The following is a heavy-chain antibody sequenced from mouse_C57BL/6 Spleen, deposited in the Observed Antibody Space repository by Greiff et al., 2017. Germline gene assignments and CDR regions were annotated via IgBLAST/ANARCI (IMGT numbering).Heavy chain of an antibody. CDR3: ARRHYDFYAMGY. CDR1: GFTFSDYG. CDR2: ISTLAYSI. D-gene: IGHD1-1*02. J-gene: IGHJ4*01. V-gene: IGHV5-15*04. Sequence: DVKLVESGGGLVQPGGSLKLSCAASGFTFSDYGMAWVRQAPRTGPEWVAFISTLAYSIYYADTVTGRFTISRENAKNTLYLEMSSLRSEDTAMYYCARRHYDFYAMGYWGQGTSVTVSS.